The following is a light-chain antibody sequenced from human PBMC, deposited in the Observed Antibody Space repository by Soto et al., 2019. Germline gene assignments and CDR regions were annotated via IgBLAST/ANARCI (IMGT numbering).Light chain of an antibody. CDR3: QKYNRAPLS. CDR2: AAS. J-gene: IGKJ4*01. V-gene: IGKV1-27*01. CDR1: LPISNY. Sequence: DIPMTQSPSSLSASVGDRVTITCRASLPISNYLAWYQQNPGKIPNLLIYAASTLQAGVPSLFSGSGSGTDFTLTIGSLQSEDGAAYYCQKYNRAPLSFGGGTKVEVK.